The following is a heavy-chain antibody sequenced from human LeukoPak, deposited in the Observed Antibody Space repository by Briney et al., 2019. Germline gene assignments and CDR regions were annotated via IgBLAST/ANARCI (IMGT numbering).Heavy chain of an antibody. CDR3: ARHTGSTWSTGY. Sequence: GGSLRLSCAASGFTFSNYAMSWVRQAPGKGLEWVSAISGSGGSTYYADSVKGRFTISRDNSNNTLYLQISSLRAGDTAVYYCARHTGSTWSTGYWGQGTLVTVSS. J-gene: IGHJ4*02. V-gene: IGHV3-23*01. CDR2: ISGSGGST. CDR1: GFTFSNYA. D-gene: IGHD6-13*01.